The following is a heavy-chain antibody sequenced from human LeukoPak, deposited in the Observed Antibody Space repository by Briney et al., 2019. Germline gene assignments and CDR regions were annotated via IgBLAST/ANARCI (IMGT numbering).Heavy chain of an antibody. CDR3: ARARSISSFDP. D-gene: IGHD2-2*01. Sequence: TGGSLRLSGVASGFTFRSYGVHWVRQAPGKGLVWVAGINSDGTGTTYADSVKGRFTISRDNAKNTLYLQMNSLRAEDTAVYYCARARSISSFDPWGQGTLLSVSS. V-gene: IGHV3-74*01. J-gene: IGHJ5*02. CDR2: INSDGTGT. CDR1: GFTFRSYG.